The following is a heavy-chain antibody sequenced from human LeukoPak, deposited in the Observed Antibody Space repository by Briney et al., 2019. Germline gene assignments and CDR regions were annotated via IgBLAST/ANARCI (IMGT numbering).Heavy chain of an antibody. CDR3: AKFSYGSGSYYVYYYMDV. J-gene: IGHJ6*03. CDR1: GFTFSSYA. D-gene: IGHD3-10*01. Sequence: GGSLSLSCAASGFTFSSYAMSWVRQAPGKGLEWVSAISGGGGSTYYADSVKGRSTISRNNSKNTLYLQMNSLRAEDTAVYYCAKFSYGSGSYYVYYYMDVWGKGTTVTVSS. V-gene: IGHV3-23*01. CDR2: ISGGGGST.